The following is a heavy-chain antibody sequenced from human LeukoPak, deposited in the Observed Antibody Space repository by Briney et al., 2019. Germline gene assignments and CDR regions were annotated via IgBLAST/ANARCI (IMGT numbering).Heavy chain of an antibody. CDR3: ARVVYGFTGTYDAFDI. CDR1: GFTFSSYT. D-gene: IGHD1-1*01. V-gene: IGHV3-21*01. CDR2: ISGSNSYI. Sequence: PGGSLRLSCAASGFTFSSYTMHWIRQAPGKGLEWVSSISGSNSYIFYADSVKGRFTVSRDNAKDSLYLQMNSLRAEDTAVYYCARVVYGFTGTYDAFDIWGQGTMVTVSS. J-gene: IGHJ3*02.